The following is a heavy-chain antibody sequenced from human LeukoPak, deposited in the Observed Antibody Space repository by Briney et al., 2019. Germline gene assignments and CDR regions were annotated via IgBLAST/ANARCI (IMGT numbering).Heavy chain of an antibody. CDR1: GGTFSSYA. D-gene: IGHD3-22*01. J-gene: IGHJ4*02. V-gene: IGHV1-69*13. Sequence: ASVRVSCKASGGTFSSYAISWVRQDPGQGLEWMGGIIPIFGTANYAQKFQGRVTIPADESTSTAYMELSSLRSEATAVYYCARPRSGYDSSGYYSPFDYWGQGTLVTVSS. CDR3: ARPRSGYDSSGYYSPFDY. CDR2: IIPIFGTA.